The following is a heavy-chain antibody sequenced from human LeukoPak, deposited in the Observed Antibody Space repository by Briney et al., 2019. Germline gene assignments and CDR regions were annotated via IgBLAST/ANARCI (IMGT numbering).Heavy chain of an antibody. CDR3: VGGYSGYPYHLDY. V-gene: IGHV4-59*08. J-gene: IGHJ4*02. CDR2: ISYSGST. CDR1: GGSISGYY. Sequence: SETLSLTCTVSGGSISGYYWTWIRQPPGKGLEWIGYISYSGSTSSHPSLKSRVTISLDTSKNQFSLKLTSVTAADTAVYYCVGGYSGYPYHLDYWGQGTLVTVSS. D-gene: IGHD5-12*01.